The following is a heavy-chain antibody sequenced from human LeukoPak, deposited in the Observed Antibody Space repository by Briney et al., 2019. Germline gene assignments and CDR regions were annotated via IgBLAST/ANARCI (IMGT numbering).Heavy chain of an antibody. J-gene: IGHJ4*02. CDR3: ALSKAYYFDY. D-gene: IGHD2/OR15-2a*01. V-gene: IGHV3-23*01. Sequence: GGSLRLSCAASGFTFSTYAMSWVRQAPGRGLEWVSTISGSGASTYYADSMKGRFTISRDNSKNTLYVQMNSLRAEDTAVYYCALSKAYYFDYWGQGTLVTVSS. CDR1: GFTFSTYA. CDR2: ISGSGAST.